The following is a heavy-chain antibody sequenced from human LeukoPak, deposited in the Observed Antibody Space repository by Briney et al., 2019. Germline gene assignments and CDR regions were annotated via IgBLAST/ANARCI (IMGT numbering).Heavy chain of an antibody. J-gene: IGHJ6*03. CDR3: ARCETQYYYYYYMDV. Sequence: GESLKISCKGSGYSLTSYWIGWVRQIPGKGLEWMGIIYPGDSDTRYSPSFQGQVTISADKSISTAYLQWSSLKASDTAMYYCARCETQYYYYYYMDVWGKGTTVTVSS. CDR2: IYPGDSDT. CDR1: GYSLTSYW. V-gene: IGHV5-51*01.